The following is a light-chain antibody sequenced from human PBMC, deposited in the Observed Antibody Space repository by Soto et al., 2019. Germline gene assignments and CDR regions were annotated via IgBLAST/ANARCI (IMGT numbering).Light chain of an antibody. CDR1: SSDVGAYNY. J-gene: IGLJ1*01. V-gene: IGLV2-14*01. CDR2: GVT. CDR3: FSHRGGDSHV. Sequence: QSAMAQPACVSGSPGQSITISCTGTSSDVGAYNYVSWYQQYPGKAPKLMIYGVTNRPSGVSNRFSGSKTGNTASLTISGLQAEDEADYYCFSHRGGDSHVFGTGTKVTVL.